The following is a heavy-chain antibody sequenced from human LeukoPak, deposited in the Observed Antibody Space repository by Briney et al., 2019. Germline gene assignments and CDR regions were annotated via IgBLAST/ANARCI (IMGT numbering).Heavy chain of an antibody. V-gene: IGHV3-23*01. J-gene: IGHJ4*02. Sequence: PGGSLRLSCAASGFIFSEYVMIWVRQAPGKGLEWVSTISSSGDTTYYADSVKGRFNIFRDNSKTTLSLQMNSLRAEDTAVYYCAKRRANWGFFDYWGQGTLVTVSS. CDR1: GFIFSEYV. D-gene: IGHD7-27*01. CDR3: AKRRANWGFFDY. CDR2: ISSSGDTT.